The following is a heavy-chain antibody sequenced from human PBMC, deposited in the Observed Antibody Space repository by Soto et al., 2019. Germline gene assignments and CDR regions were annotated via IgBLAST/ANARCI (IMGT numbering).Heavy chain of an antibody. D-gene: IGHD5-12*01. V-gene: IGHV1-69*06. CDR1: GGTFSSYA. Sequence: SVKVSCKASGGTFSSYAISWVRQAPGQGLEWMGGIIPIFGTANYAQKFQGRVTITADKSTSTAYMELSSLRSEDTAVYYCARGGYSGYDPNWFDPWGQGTLVTVSS. CDR3: ARGGYSGYDPNWFDP. CDR2: IIPIFGTA. J-gene: IGHJ5*02.